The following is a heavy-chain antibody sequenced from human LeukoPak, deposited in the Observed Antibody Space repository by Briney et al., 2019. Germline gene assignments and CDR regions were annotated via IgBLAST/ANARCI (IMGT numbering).Heavy chain of an antibody. Sequence: ASVKVSCKASGYTFTSYAMHWVRQAPGQRLEWMGWINAGNGNTKYSQKFQGRVTITRDTSASTAYMELSRLRSDDTAVYYCARPIYDFWSGYYNYWGQGTLVTVSS. J-gene: IGHJ4*02. CDR3: ARPIYDFWSGYYNY. CDR1: GYTFTSYA. CDR2: INAGNGNT. V-gene: IGHV1-3*01. D-gene: IGHD3-3*01.